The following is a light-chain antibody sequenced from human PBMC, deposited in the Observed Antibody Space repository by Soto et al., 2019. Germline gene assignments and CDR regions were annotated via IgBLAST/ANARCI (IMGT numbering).Light chain of an antibody. CDR3: CSYAGSSTPHVV. V-gene: IGLV2-23*01. CDR2: EGS. CDR1: SSDVGGYNL. J-gene: IGLJ2*01. Sequence: QSALTQPASVSGSPGQSITVSCAGTSSDVGGYNLVSWYQQHPGKAPKLMIYEGSKRPSGVSNRFSGSKSGNTASLTISGLQAEDEADYYCCSYAGSSTPHVVFGGGTQLTVL.